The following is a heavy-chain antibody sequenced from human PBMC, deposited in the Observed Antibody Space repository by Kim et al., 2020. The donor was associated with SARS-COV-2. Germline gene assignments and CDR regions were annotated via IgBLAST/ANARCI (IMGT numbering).Heavy chain of an antibody. CDR2: INAGNGNT. V-gene: IGHV1-3*01. CDR3: ARGGGSITGTTRNHIDY. D-gene: IGHD1-20*01. J-gene: IGHJ4*02. Sequence: ASVKVSCKASGYTFTSYAMHWVRQAPGQRLEWMGWINAGNGNTKYSQKFQGRVTITRDTSASTAYMELSSLRSEDTAVYYCARGGGSITGTTRNHIDYWGQGTLVTVSS. CDR1: GYTFTSYA.